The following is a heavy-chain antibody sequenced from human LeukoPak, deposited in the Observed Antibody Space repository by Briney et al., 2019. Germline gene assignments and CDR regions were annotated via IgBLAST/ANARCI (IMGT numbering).Heavy chain of an antibody. Sequence: ASVKVSCKASGYTFTGYYMHWVRQAPGQGLEWMGWINPNSGGTNYAQKFQGRVTITADKSTSTAYMELSSLRSEDTAVYYCARENLYDTTRAYDYWGQGTLVTVSS. D-gene: IGHD3-22*01. CDR1: GYTFTGYY. J-gene: IGHJ4*02. CDR3: ARENLYDTTRAYDY. V-gene: IGHV1-2*02. CDR2: INPNSGGT.